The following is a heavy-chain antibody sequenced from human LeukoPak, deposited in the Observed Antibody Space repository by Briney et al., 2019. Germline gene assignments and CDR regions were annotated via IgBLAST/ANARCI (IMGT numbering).Heavy chain of an antibody. V-gene: IGHV1-2*06. Sequence: ASVKVSCKASGYTFTGYYMHWVRQAPGQGLEWMGRINPNSGGTNYAQKFRGRVTMTRDTSISTAYMELSRLRSDDTAVYYCARRGPPAYSGSYYVDYWGQGTLVTVSS. CDR3: ARRGPPAYSGSYYVDY. CDR2: INPNSGGT. CDR1: GYTFTGYY. J-gene: IGHJ4*02. D-gene: IGHD1-26*01.